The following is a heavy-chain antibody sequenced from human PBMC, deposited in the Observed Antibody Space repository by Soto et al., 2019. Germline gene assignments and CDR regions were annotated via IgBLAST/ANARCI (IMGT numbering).Heavy chain of an antibody. CDR1: GFSLSNARMG. CDR3: ARITSYRGYDQYY. CDR2: IFSNDEK. D-gene: IGHD5-12*01. Sequence: VTLKESGPVLVKPTETLTLTYTVSGFSLSNARMGVSWFRQPPGKALEWLAHIFSNDEKSYTTSLKSRLTIPKDTSKSQVVLTMTNMDPVDTATYYCARITSYRGYDQYYWGQGTLVTVSS. V-gene: IGHV2-26*01. J-gene: IGHJ4*02.